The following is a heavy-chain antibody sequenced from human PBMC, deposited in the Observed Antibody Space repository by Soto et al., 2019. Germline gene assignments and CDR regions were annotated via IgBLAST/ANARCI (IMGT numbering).Heavy chain of an antibody. D-gene: IGHD2-15*01. Sequence: GASVKVSCKVSGYTLTELSMHWVRQAPGKGLEWMGGFDPEDGETIYAQKFQGRVTMTEDTSTDTAYMELSSLRSEDTAVYYCATQGCSGAPTVIDIPNPLQSLPWG. CDR2: FDPEDGET. J-gene: IGHJ5*02. V-gene: IGHV1-24*01. CDR1: GYTLTELS. CDR3: ATQGCSGAPTVIDIPNPLQSLP.